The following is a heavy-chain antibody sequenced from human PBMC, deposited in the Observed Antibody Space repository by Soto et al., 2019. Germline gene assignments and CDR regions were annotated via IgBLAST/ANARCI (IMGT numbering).Heavy chain of an antibody. Sequence: GSLRLSCAASGFTLNSYAMNWVRQAPGKGLEWVSGISARGEKTYYADSVKGRFTISRGNSKNTVYLQMNSLRAKDTAVFYCAKALPVYYYDSSGYPDYYYDMDVWGQGTTVTASS. CDR1: GFTLNSYA. J-gene: IGHJ6*02. D-gene: IGHD3-22*01. CDR2: ISARGEKT. CDR3: AKALPVYYYDSSGYPDYYYDMDV. V-gene: IGHV3-23*01.